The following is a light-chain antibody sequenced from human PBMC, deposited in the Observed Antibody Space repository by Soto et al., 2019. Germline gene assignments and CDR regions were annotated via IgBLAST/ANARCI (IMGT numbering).Light chain of an antibody. Sequence: VMTQAPATLSVSPGEGATLSCRASQTVNNNVAWYQLKDGQVPRLLIYGASTRATDIPARFSGSGSGTDFTLTISSLQSEDFAVYYCQQHSKWPRTFGQGTKVDIK. V-gene: IGKV3-15*01. CDR2: GAS. CDR1: QTVNNN. CDR3: QQHSKWPRT. J-gene: IGKJ1*01.